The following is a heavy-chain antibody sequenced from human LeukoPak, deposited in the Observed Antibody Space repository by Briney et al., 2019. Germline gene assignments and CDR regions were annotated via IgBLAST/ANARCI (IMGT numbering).Heavy chain of an antibody. Sequence: PSETLSLTCTVSGDSFTSHYWSWIRQPPGKGLEWIGYVSYIGSTNYNPSLKSRVTISVDTSKNQFSLKLRSVTAADTAVYYCARRRGWKQQLVYFDYWGQGTLATVSS. V-gene: IGHV4-59*11. CDR2: VSYIGST. CDR1: GDSFTSHY. CDR3: ARRRGWKQQLVYFDY. D-gene: IGHD6-13*01. J-gene: IGHJ4*02.